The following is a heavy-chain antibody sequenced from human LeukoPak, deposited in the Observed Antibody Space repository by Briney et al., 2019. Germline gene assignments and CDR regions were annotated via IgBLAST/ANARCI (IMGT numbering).Heavy chain of an antibody. Sequence: GGSLRLSCAASGFTFSSYAMSWVRQAPGKGLEWVSAISGSGGSTYYADSVKGRFTISRDNSKNTLYLQMNSLRAEDTAVYYYAKRRASVIDAFDIWGQGTMVTVSS. V-gene: IGHV3-23*01. CDR2: ISGSGGST. J-gene: IGHJ3*02. D-gene: IGHD2-21*01. CDR1: GFTFSSYA. CDR3: AKRRASVIDAFDI.